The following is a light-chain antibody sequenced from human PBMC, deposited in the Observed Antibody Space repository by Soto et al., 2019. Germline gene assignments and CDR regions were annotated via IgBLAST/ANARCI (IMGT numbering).Light chain of an antibody. CDR2: GAS. V-gene: IGKV1-27*01. CDR1: QNIRKY. Sequence: DIQMTQSASSLSASVGDRVTITGRASQNIRKYLHWYQKKPGTAPKLLISGASSLQSGVSSRFSGGGSGTDFTLTISSLQPEDVATYYCLKYNSAPWTFGQGTKVDI. J-gene: IGKJ1*01. CDR3: LKYNSAPWT.